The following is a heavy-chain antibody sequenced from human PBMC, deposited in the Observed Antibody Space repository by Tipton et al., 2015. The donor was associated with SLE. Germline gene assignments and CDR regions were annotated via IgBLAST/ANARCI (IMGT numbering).Heavy chain of an antibody. D-gene: IGHD5-18*01. Sequence: TLSLTCTVSGGSISSGPYYWSWIRQPAGEGLEWIGHIYTSGSTNYNPSPKSRVTISLEKSKNQFSLKVTSVTAADTAVYYCARGRGSYGGYYYYYYMDVWGKGTTVTVSS. J-gene: IGHJ6*03. CDR1: GGSISSGPYY. CDR3: ARGRGSYGGYYYYYYMDV. CDR2: IYTSGST. V-gene: IGHV4-61*09.